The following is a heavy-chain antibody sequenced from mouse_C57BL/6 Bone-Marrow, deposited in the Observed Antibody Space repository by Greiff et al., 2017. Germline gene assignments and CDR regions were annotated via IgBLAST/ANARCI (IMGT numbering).Heavy chain of an antibody. CDR1: GYTFTSYW. Sequence: QVQLQQSGAELAKPGASVKLSCKASGYTFTSYWLHWVKQRPGQGLEWIGYINPSSGYTKYNPKFKDKATLTADKSSSTAYMQLSSLTYEDSAVYYCARSFDGYYPYYYAMDYWGQGTSVTVSS. CDR2: INPSSGYT. D-gene: IGHD2-3*01. CDR3: ARSFDGYYPYYYAMDY. V-gene: IGHV1-7*01. J-gene: IGHJ4*01.